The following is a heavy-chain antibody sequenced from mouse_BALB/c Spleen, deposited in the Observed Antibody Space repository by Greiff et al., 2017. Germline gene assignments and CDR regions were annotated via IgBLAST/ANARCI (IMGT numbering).Heavy chain of an antibody. V-gene: IGHV1-7*01. Sequence: VQLQESGAELAKPGASVKMSCKASGYTFTSYWMHWVQQRPGQGLEWIGYINPSTGYTEYNQKFKDKATLTADKSSSTAYMQLSSLTSEDSAVYYCAREDDNQGYAMDYWGQGTSVTVSS. CDR2: INPSTGYT. CDR1: GYTFTSYW. CDR3: AREDDNQGYAMDY. J-gene: IGHJ4*01. D-gene: IGHD1-3*01.